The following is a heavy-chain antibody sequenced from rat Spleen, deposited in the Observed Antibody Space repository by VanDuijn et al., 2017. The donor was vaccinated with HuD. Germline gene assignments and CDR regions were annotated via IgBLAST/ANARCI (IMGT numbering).Heavy chain of an antibody. CDR3: ARQDTSGYSNWFTY. CDR2: ISTGGGNT. J-gene: IGHJ3*01. V-gene: IGHV5S23*01. D-gene: IGHD4-3*01. Sequence: EVQLVESGGGLVQPGRSLKLSCEASGLTFSSYDMAWVRQAPTKGLEWVASISTGGGNTYYRDSVKGRFTISRDNAKNTQYLQMDSLRSEDTATYYCARQDTSGYSNWFTYWGQGTLVTVSS. CDR1: GLTFSSYD.